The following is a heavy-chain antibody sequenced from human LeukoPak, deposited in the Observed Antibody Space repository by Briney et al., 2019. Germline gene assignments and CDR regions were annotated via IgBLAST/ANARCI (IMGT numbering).Heavy chain of an antibody. J-gene: IGHJ6*02. D-gene: IGHD6-13*01. CDR2: IRSKVNSYAT. CDR3: TSSGSSSWYDFYHYGMDV. CDR1: GFTLCGSA. Sequence: GGSLKLSCAASGFTLCGSAMHWVREASGKGRWWGGRIRSKVNSYATACAASVKGRSTISRNDSNNTADQQKNSLKTEGTAVYYGTSSGSSSWYDFYHYGMDVWGQGTTVTVSS. V-gene: IGHV3-73*01.